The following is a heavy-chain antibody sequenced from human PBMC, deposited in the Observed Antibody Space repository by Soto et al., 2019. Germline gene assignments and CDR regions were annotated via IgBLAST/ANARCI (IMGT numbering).Heavy chain of an antibody. J-gene: IGHJ6*02. CDR2: IHTSGSS. CDR3: AIESRDSGDGLDV. Sequence: QVQLQESGPGLVKPSETLSLRCSVSGGSIRTIYWTWVRQPAGKGLEWIGRIHTSGSSSYNPSLDRRVSMSIDTPTNQFSLKLKSVTVADTAVYFCAIESRDSGDGLDVWGQGTAVTVSS. V-gene: IGHV4-4*07. CDR1: GGSIRTIY. D-gene: IGHD2-15*01.